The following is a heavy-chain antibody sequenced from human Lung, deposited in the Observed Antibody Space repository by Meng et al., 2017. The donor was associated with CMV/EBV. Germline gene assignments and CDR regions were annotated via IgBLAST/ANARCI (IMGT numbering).Heavy chain of an antibody. Sequence: VRLQESGPVRVKPSGTLSLTCAVSGGSISSSNWWSWVRQPPGKGLEWIGEIYHSGSTNYNPSLKSRVTISVDKSKNQFSLKLSSVTAADTAVYYCASFPPPGKQWLVADYWGQGTLVTVSS. J-gene: IGHJ4*02. CDR1: GGSISSSNW. CDR3: ASFPPPGKQWLVADY. D-gene: IGHD6-19*01. CDR2: IYHSGST. V-gene: IGHV4-4*02.